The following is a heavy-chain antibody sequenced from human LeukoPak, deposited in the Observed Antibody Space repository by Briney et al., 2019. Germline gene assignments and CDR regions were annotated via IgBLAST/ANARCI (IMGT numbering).Heavy chain of an antibody. CDR3: VRALAGAAFDT. Sequence: GGSLRLSCAASGFTFSSYAMTWVRQAPGKGLEWVSSMSSGSTYIYYADSVKGRFTISRDNAKNSLYLDMNSLRVEDTAVYFCVRALAGAAFDTWGQGALVTVSS. D-gene: IGHD1-26*01. J-gene: IGHJ4*02. V-gene: IGHV3-21*06. CDR1: GFTFSSYA. CDR2: MSSGSTYI.